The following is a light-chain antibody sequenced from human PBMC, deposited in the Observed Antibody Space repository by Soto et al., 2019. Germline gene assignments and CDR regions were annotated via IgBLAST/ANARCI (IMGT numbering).Light chain of an antibody. CDR2: EVS. CDR3: SSYTDSSNSV. V-gene: IGLV2-14*01. Sequence: QSVLTQPASVSGSPGQSITISCTGTSSDVGGYNYVSWYQQYPGKAPKLMIYEVSNRPSGVSNRFSGSKSGNTASLTISGLQAEDEADYYCSSYTDSSNSVFGTGTKGTVL. CDR1: SSDVGGYNY. J-gene: IGLJ1*01.